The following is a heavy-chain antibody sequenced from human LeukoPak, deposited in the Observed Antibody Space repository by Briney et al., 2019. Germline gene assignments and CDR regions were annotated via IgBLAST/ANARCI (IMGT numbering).Heavy chain of an antibody. CDR1: GFTFDDYA. CDR2: ISWNSGSI. J-gene: IGHJ4*02. D-gene: IGHD4-17*01. V-gene: IGHV3-9*03. CDR3: AKGMTTVTSNFDY. Sequence: GGSLRLSCAASGFTFDDYAMHWVRQAPGKGLEWVSGISWNSGSIGYADSVKGRFTISRDNAKNSLYLQMNSLRAEDMALYYCAKGMTTVTSNFDYWGQGTLVTASS.